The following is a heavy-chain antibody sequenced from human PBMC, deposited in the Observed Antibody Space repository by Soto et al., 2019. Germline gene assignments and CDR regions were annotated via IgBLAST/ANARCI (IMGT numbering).Heavy chain of an antibody. Sequence: SETLSLTCTVSGGSVTNSSYYWGWIRQSPGKGLEWIGSVYYRGRSYAKSSVKSRVTISVDTSKNRFSLSLNSVTASDTAVYFCVSQRTTVPTQAYFDYWGPGALVTVSS. CDR2: VYYRGRS. D-gene: IGHD4-17*01. V-gene: IGHV4-39*01. J-gene: IGHJ4*02. CDR1: GGSVTNSSYY. CDR3: VSQRTTVPTQAYFDY.